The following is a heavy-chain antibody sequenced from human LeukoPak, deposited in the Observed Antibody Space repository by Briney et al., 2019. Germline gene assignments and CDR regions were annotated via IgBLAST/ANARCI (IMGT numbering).Heavy chain of an antibody. D-gene: IGHD4/OR15-4a*01. Sequence: PSETLSLTCTVSGGSISSSSYYWGWIRQPPGKGLEWIGSIYYSGSTYYNPSLKSRVTISVDTSKNQFSLKLSSVTAADTAVYYCARDYVWWPLDYWGQGTLVTVSS. V-gene: IGHV4-39*07. J-gene: IGHJ4*02. CDR1: GGSISSSSYY. CDR2: IYYSGST. CDR3: ARDYVWWPLDY.